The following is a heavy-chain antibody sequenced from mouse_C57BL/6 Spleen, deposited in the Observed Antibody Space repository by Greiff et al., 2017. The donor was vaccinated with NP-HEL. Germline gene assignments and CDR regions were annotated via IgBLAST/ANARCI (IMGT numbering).Heavy chain of an antibody. V-gene: IGHV3-6*01. CDR2: ISYDGSN. D-gene: IGHD2-1*01. CDR3: ARGGSIYYGNLGFAY. J-gene: IGHJ3*01. CDR1: GYSITSGYY. Sequence: EVQLQESGPGLVKPSQSLSLTCSVTGYSITSGYYWNWIRQFPGNKLEWMGYISYDGSNNYNPSLKNRISITRDTSKNQFFLKLNSVTTEDTATYYCARGGSIYYGNLGFAYWGQGTLVTVSA.